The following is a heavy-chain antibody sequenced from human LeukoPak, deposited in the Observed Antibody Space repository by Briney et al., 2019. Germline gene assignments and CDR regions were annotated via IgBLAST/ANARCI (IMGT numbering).Heavy chain of an antibody. Sequence: GGSLRLSCAASGFTFSNYAMSWVRQAPGRGLEWVSSITSSGAGTYYKDSVKGRFTISRDNSKNTLFLQMNSLRAEDTAIYHCTKKSTISSRFFDYWGQGNLVTVSS. D-gene: IGHD6-6*01. CDR2: ITSSGAGT. CDR1: GFTFSNYA. J-gene: IGHJ4*02. CDR3: TKKSTISSRFFDY. V-gene: IGHV3-23*01.